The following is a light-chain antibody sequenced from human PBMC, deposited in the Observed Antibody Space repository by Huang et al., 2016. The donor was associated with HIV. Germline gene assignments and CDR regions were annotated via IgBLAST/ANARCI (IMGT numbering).Light chain of an antibody. CDR3: MQGTHWYT. CDR2: KVS. Sequence: DVVMTQSPLSLPVTLGQPASISCRSSQSLVYSDGNTYLNWFQQRPGQSPRRLMYKVSNRDSGVPDRVRGSGSGTDFTLKISRVEAEDVGLYYCMQGTHWYTFGQGTKLEIK. J-gene: IGKJ2*01. V-gene: IGKV2-30*01. CDR1: QSLVYSDGNTY.